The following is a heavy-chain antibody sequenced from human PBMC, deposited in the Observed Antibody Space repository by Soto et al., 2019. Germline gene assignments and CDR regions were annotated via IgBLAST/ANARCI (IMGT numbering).Heavy chain of an antibody. D-gene: IGHD3-3*01. CDR1: GFTFSNYW. V-gene: IGHV3-74*01. Sequence: EVQLVESGGGLLQPRGSLRLSCAASGFTFSNYWMNWVRQAPGKGLVWVSRINSDGSTTNYADSAKGRFTISRDNAKNTLHLQMNSLIADDTAVYYCARIDFWSGMDVWGQGTTVTVSS. J-gene: IGHJ6*02. CDR2: INSDGSTT. CDR3: ARIDFWSGMDV.